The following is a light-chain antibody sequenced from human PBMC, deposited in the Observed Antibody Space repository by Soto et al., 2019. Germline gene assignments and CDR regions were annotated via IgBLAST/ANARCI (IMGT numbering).Light chain of an antibody. J-gene: IGKJ3*01. Sequence: EIVLTQSPGTLSLSPGERATLSCRASQSVSSSYLAWYQQKPGQAPRLLIYGASSRATGIPARFSGSGSGTYFPLTISRLEPEVFPVYYYQQYGSSPTFGPGTKVDIK. CDR2: GAS. V-gene: IGKV3-20*01. CDR3: QQYGSSPT. CDR1: QSVSSSY.